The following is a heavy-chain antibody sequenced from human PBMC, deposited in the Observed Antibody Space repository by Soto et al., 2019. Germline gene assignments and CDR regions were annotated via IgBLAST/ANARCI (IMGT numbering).Heavy chain of an antibody. CDR3: ARDSRSYCSSTSCPTGSYYYYYGMDV. CDR2: ISAYNGNT. J-gene: IGHJ6*02. V-gene: IGHV1-18*01. Sequence: ASVKVSCKASGYTFTSYGISWVRQAPGQGLEWMGWISAYNGNTNYAQKLQGRVTMTTDTSTSTAYMELRSLRSDDTAVYYCARDSRSYCSSTSCPTGSYYYYYGMDVWGQGTTVTVSS. D-gene: IGHD2-2*01. CDR1: GYTFTSYG.